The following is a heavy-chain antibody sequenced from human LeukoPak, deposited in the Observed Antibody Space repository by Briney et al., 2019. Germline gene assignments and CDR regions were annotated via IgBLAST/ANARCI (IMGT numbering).Heavy chain of an antibody. V-gene: IGHV3-11*01. CDR1: GFTFRDYY. D-gene: IGHD3-9*01. Sequence: GGSLRLSCAASGFTFRDYYMTWIHQAPGKGLEWISYISRSGDTLYYADSVEGRFTISRDNAKNSVYLQMNSLRAKDTAVYYCAREVIIFPDYYYYGMDVWGQGTTVTVSS. J-gene: IGHJ6*02. CDR2: ISRSGDTL. CDR3: AREVIIFPDYYYYGMDV.